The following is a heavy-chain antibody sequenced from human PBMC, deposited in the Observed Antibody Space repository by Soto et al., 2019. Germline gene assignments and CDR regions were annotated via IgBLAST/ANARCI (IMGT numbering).Heavy chain of an antibody. V-gene: IGHV1-18*04. Sequence: ASVKVSCKASGYTFTSDGITWVRQAPGQGLEWMGWITVNSGNTHYAQKLQGRVTMTTDTSTTTAYMELWSLRSDDTAVYYCARASIYGTYYYLDHWGQGTPVTVSS. CDR3: ARASIYGTYYYLDH. CDR2: ITVNSGNT. D-gene: IGHD1-26*01. CDR1: GYTFTSDG. J-gene: IGHJ4*02.